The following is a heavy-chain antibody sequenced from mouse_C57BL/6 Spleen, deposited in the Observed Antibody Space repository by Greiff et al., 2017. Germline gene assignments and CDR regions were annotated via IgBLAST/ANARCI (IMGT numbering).Heavy chain of an antibody. CDR1: GYSITSGYY. CDR2: ISYDGSN. D-gene: IGHD1-1*01. V-gene: IGHV3-6*01. Sequence: EVKLQESGPGLVKPSQSLSLTCSVTGYSITSGYYWNWIRQFPGNKLEWMGYISYDGSNNYNPSLKNRISITRDTSKNQFFLKLNSVTTEDTATYYCARGGDYYEGAMDYWGQGTSVTVSS. J-gene: IGHJ4*01. CDR3: ARGGDYYEGAMDY.